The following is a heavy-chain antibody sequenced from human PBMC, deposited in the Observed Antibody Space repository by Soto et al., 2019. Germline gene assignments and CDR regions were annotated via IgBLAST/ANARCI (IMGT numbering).Heavy chain of an antibody. CDR1: GGTFNSYD. CDR3: ARLSRPNYYDTSGFFKDNWFDP. J-gene: IGHJ5*02. CDR2: IIPIVETP. Sequence: SVKVSCKASGGTFNSYDINWVRQAPGQGLEWMRGIIPIVETPKYAQKFQGRVTITADESTNTVYMELSSLRSEDTAMYYCARLSRPNYYDTSGFFKDNWFDPWGQGTLVTVSS. V-gene: IGHV1-69*13. D-gene: IGHD3-22*01.